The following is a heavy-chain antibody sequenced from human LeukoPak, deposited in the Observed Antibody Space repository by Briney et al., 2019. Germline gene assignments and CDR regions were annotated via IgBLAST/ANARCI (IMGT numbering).Heavy chain of an antibody. D-gene: IGHD3-3*02. CDR3: ARLLAPSDAFDI. CDR2: ISAYNGNT. Sequence: ASVKVSCKASGYTFTSYDINWVRQATGQGLEWMGWISAYNGNTNYAQKLQGRVTMTTDTSTSTAYMELRSLRSDDTAVYYCARLLAPSDAFDIWGQGTMVTVSS. J-gene: IGHJ3*02. CDR1: GYTFTSYD. V-gene: IGHV1-18*01.